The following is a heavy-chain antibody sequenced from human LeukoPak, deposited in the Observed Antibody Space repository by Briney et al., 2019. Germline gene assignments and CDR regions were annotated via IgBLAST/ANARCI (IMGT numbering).Heavy chain of an antibody. J-gene: IGHJ4*02. CDR2: IYYSGTT. D-gene: IGHD4-23*01. CDR1: GGSISSSIYY. V-gene: IGHV4-39*07. Sequence: SETLSLTCTVSGGSISSSIYYWAWIRQPPGKGLEWVGSIYYSGTTYYNPSLKSRVTISVDTSKNQFSLKLTSVTAADTAVYYCARGPGGSALFNWGQGTLVTVSS. CDR3: ARGPGGSALFN.